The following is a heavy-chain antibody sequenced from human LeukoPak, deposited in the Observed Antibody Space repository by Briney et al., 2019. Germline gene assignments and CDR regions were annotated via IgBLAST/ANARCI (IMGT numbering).Heavy chain of an antibody. Sequence: GGSLRLSCAASGFTFGNYGLHWVRQAPGKGLEWVAVISYDGSNKYYADSVKGRFTISRDNSENTLYLQMNSLRAEDTAVYYCARDLREVSSGWTNWFDPWGQGTLVTVSS. V-gene: IGHV3-30*03. CDR2: ISYDGSNK. CDR3: ARDLREVSSGWTNWFDP. D-gene: IGHD6-19*01. J-gene: IGHJ5*02. CDR1: GFTFGNYG.